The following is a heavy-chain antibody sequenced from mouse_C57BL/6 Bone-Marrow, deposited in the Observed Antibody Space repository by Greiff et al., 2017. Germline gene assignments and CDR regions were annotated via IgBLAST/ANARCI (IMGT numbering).Heavy chain of an antibody. J-gene: IGHJ3*01. CDR1: GFNIKDDY. D-gene: IGHD1-1*01. CDR3: TRYGSSYGFAY. CDR2: IDPEDGDT. Sequence: VQLKQSGAELVRPGASVKLSCTASGFNIKDDYMHWVKQRPEQGLEWIGWIDPEDGDTEYASKFQGKATITADTSSNTAYLQLSSLTSEDTAVYYCTRYGSSYGFAYWGQGTLVTVSA. V-gene: IGHV14-4*01.